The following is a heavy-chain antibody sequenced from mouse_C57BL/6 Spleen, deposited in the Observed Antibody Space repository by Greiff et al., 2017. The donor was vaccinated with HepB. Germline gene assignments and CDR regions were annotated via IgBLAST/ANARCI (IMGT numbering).Heavy chain of an antibody. J-gene: IGHJ3*01. CDR2: IDPENGDT. Sequence: EVKVVESGAELVRPGASVKLSCTASGFNIKDDYMHWVKQRPEQGLEWIGWIDPENGDTEYASKFQGKATITADTSSNTAYLQLSSLTSEDTAVYYCTTSPGAWFAYWGQGTLVTVSA. V-gene: IGHV14-4*01. CDR3: TTSPGAWFAY. CDR1: GFNIKDDY.